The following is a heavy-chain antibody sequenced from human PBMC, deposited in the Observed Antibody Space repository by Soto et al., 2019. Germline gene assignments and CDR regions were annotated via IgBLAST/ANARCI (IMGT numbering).Heavy chain of an antibody. CDR1: GFTFSSYA. J-gene: IGHJ6*02. D-gene: IGHD3-10*02. CDR3: ANSMFGQNYYYGMDV. Sequence: GGSLRLSCAASGFTFSSYAMSWVRQAPGKGLEWVSAISGSGGSTYYADSVKGRFTISRDNSKNTLYLQMNSLRAEDTAVYYCANSMFGQNYYYGMDVWGQGTTVTVSS. CDR2: ISGSGGST. V-gene: IGHV3-23*01.